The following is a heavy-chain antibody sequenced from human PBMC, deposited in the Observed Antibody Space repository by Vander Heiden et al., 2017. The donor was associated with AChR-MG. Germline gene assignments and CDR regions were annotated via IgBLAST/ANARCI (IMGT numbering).Heavy chain of an antibody. Sequence: QLQLQESGPGLVKPSATLSLTCTVSAGSITRSTYYWGWIRQPPGKGLEWIGSIYYSGSTYYNPSLKSRVTISVDTSKNQFSLKLSSVTAADTAVYYCARQRAIPLYYYGMDVWGQGTTVTVSS. CDR1: AGSITRSTYY. V-gene: IGHV4-39*01. CDR2: IYYSGST. CDR3: ARQRAIPLYYYGMDV. J-gene: IGHJ6*02.